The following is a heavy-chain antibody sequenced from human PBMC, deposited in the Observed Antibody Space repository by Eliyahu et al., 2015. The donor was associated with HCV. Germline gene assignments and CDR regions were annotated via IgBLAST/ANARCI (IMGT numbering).Heavy chain of an antibody. D-gene: IGHD6-19*01. CDR1: GXXFSVXT. CDR2: XRSKANSYAT. V-gene: IGHV3-73*02. Sequence: EVQLVESGGGLVQPGGSLKLSCAAXGXXFSVXTMHWVRQASGXGLEWVGRXRSKANSYATAYAASVKGRFTISRDDSKNTAYLQMNSLKTEDTAVYYCTPDRSGWYYWGQGTLVTVSS. CDR3: TPDRSGWYY. J-gene: IGHJ4*02.